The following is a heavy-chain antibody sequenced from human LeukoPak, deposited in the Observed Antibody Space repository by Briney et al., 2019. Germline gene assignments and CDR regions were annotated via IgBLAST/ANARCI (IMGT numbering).Heavy chain of an antibody. CDR2: ISGSGGST. CDR1: GFTFSSYA. V-gene: IGHV3-23*01. CDR3: ANGRESFDY. J-gene: IGHJ4*02. Sequence: GGSLRLSCAASGFTFSSYAMSWVRQAPGKGLEWVSAISGSGGSTYYADSVKGRFTTSRDNSKNTLYPQMNSLRAEDTAVYYCANGRESFDYWGQGTLVTVSS.